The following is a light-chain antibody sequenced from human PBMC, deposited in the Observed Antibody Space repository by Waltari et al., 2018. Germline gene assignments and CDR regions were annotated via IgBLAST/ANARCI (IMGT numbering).Light chain of an antibody. J-gene: IGKJ2*01. CDR1: QSLLYSNGYTY. CDR3: MQALEAPRT. Sequence: DIVMTQSPLSLPVTPGEPASISCRSSQSLLYSNGYTYLDWYLQKPGQSPQLLIYLVSNRASGVPDRFSGSGSGTDFTLKISRVEGEDVGVYYCMQALEAPRTFGQGTKLESK. CDR2: LVS. V-gene: IGKV2-28*01.